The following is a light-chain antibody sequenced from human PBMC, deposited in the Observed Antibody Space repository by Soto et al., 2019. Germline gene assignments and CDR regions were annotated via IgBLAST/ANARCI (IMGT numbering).Light chain of an antibody. V-gene: IGLV2-23*02. CDR2: EVS. J-gene: IGLJ2*01. Sequence: QSALTQSASVSGSPGQSITISCTGTSSDVGSYNLVSWYQQHPGKAPKLMIYEVSKRPSGVSSRFSGSKSGNTASLTISGLQAEDEADYYCCSYAGTSTYVVFGGGTKVTVL. CDR3: CSYAGTSTYVV. CDR1: SSDVGSYNL.